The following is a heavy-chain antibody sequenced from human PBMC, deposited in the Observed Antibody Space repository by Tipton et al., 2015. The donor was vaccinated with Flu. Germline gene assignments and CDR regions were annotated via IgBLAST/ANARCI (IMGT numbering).Heavy chain of an antibody. Sequence: SLRLSCAVSGFTVSTSYMSWVRQPPGKGLEWVSIVHDDGRTYYADSVEGRFAISRDNSKNILYLQMNSLRADDTAVYFCARDEGGTYPDWGQGTLVTVSS. CDR1: GFTVSTSY. CDR3: ARDEGGTYPD. V-gene: IGHV3-53*01. J-gene: IGHJ4*02. CDR2: VHDDGRT. D-gene: IGHD1-14*01.